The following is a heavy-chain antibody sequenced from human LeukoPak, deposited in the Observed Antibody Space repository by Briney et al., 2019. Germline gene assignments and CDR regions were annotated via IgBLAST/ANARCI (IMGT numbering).Heavy chain of an antibody. J-gene: IGHJ4*02. CDR1: GFTFSSYW. V-gene: IGHV3-21*01. CDR2: ISSSSSYV. D-gene: IGHD3-10*01. CDR3: ARDRGFGELFFDY. Sequence: PGGSLRLSCAASGFTFSSYWMHWVRQAPGKGLEWVSSISSSSSYVYYADSVKGRFTISRDNAKNSLYLQMNSLRAEDTAVYYCARDRGFGELFFDYWGQGTLVTVSS.